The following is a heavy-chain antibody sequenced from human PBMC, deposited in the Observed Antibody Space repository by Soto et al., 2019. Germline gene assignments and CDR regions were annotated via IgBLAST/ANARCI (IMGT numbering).Heavy chain of an antibody. CDR1: GYTFTSYG. J-gene: IGHJ5*02. Sequence: QVQLVQSGAEVKKPGASVKVSCKASGYTFTSYGISWVRQAPGQGLEWMGWISAYNGNTNYAQKLQGRVTMTTDTSTSTAYMELRSLRSDDTAVYYCAREGYRITFGGVIINWFDPWGQGTLVTVSS. D-gene: IGHD3-16*02. CDR3: AREGYRITFGGVIINWFDP. V-gene: IGHV1-18*01. CDR2: ISAYNGNT.